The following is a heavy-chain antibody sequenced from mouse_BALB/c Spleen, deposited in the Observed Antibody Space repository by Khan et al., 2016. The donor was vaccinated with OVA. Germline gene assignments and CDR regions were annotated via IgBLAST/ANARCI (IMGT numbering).Heavy chain of an antibody. CDR3: ARRTTEYALDY. D-gene: IGHD2-14*01. Sequence: QVQLQQSGAELARPGASVKMSCKASGYTFTSHTMHWVKQRPGQGLEWIGYINPRSGYTQYNQKFNDKATLTADISSGTAYMQLSSLTSEDSAVYYCARRTTEYALDYWGQGTSVTVSS. CDR2: INPRSGYT. V-gene: IGHV1-4*01. CDR1: GYTFTSHT. J-gene: IGHJ4*01.